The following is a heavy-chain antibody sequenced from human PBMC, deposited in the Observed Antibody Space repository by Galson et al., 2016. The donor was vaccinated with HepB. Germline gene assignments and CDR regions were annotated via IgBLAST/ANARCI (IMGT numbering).Heavy chain of an antibody. V-gene: IGHV3-74*01. D-gene: IGHD3-3*01. J-gene: IGHJ5*01. CDR3: ARGPTLLSLEWVFDS. CDR2: INNYGMST. Sequence: SLRLSCAASGFAFSDYWMHWVRQVPGQGPVWVSRINNYGMSTDYAGSVKGRFTISRDNGRNKLFLQMNSLRVEDTAFYYCARGPTLLSLEWVFDSWGQGIVVSVPS. CDR1: GFAFSDYW.